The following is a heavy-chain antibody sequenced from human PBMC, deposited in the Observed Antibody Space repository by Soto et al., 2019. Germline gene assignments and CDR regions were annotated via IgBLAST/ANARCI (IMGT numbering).Heavy chain of an antibody. CDR2: ISYDGTNK. Sequence: QVQLVESGGGEVQPGRSLTISCAASGFTFSTYGMHWVRQTPGKGLEWVAVISYDGTNKFYSDSVKGRFTISRDNFKNTLTLQINSLRADDTALYSCAKELQLYGVYDYDCYGMDVWGLGTRVTVSS. CDR3: AKELQLYGVYDYDCYGMDV. V-gene: IGHV3-30*18. CDR1: GFTFSTYG. J-gene: IGHJ6*02. D-gene: IGHD5-12*01.